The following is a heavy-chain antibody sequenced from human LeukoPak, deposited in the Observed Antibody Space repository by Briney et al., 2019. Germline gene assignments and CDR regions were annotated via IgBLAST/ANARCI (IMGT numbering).Heavy chain of an antibody. CDR3: ARDSNAYYYDSSGYPLDY. CDR2: INPSGGST. J-gene: IGHJ4*02. CDR1: GYTFTSYY. V-gene: IGHV1-46*01. Sequence: ASVKVSCKASGYTFTSYYMHWVRQAPGQGLEWMGIINPSGGSTSYAQKFQGRVTMTRDMSTSTVYMELSSLRSEDTAVYYCARDSNAYYYDSSGYPLDYWGQGTLVTVSS. D-gene: IGHD3-22*01.